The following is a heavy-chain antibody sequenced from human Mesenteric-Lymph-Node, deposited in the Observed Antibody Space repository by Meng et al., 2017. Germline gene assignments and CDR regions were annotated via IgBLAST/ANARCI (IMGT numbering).Heavy chain of an antibody. CDR3: ASEWGDVREGFDF. Sequence: VQLQQSGPGLVKPSRTLSLTCAISGGSVSSSSAARNWIRQSPSGGLGWLGRTYYRSKYYNEYALSVKSRITNNPDTSKNQLSLQVNSVTPEDNAIDCGASEWGDVREGFDFWGQGTLVTVSS. V-gene: IGHV6-1*01. J-gene: IGHJ4*02. CDR1: GGSVSSSSAA. CDR2: TYYRSKYYN. D-gene: IGHD3-10*02.